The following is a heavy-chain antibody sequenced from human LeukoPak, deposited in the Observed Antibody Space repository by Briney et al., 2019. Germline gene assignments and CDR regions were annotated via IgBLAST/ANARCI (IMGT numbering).Heavy chain of an antibody. CDR2: VSGSGDST. V-gene: IGHV3-23*01. J-gene: IGHJ4*02. CDR3: AKASREYSSTWYY. Sequence: GGSLRLSCAASGFTFNNYVMSWVRQAPGKGVEWVSSVSGSGDSTYYADSVKGRFTISRDNFKNRLYLQMNSLRDDDSAVYYCAKASREYSSTWYYWGQGTLVTVSS. CDR1: GFTFNNYV. D-gene: IGHD6-13*01.